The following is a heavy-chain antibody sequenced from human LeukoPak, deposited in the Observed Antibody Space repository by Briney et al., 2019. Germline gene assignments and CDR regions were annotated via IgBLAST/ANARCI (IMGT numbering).Heavy chain of an antibody. CDR2: ISNSGGST. D-gene: IGHD2-21*02. Sequence: PGGSLRLSCAASGFTFSNYAMSWVRQAPGKGLEWVSFISNSGGSTYYADSVKGRFTISRDNSNNTLYLQINSLSAEDTAVYYCAMTRRQGYWGQGTLVTVSS. J-gene: IGHJ4*02. CDR1: GFTFSNYA. V-gene: IGHV3-23*01. CDR3: AMTRRQGY.